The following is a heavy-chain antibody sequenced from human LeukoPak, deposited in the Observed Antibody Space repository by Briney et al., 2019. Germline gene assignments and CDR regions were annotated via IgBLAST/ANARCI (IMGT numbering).Heavy chain of an antibody. Sequence: PSETLSLTCTVSGGSISSYYWSWIRQPPGKGLEWIGYIYYSGSTNYNPSLKSRVTISVDTSKNQFSLKLSSVTAADTAVYYCARLGGSYRRLYYYYYMDVWGKGTTVTVSS. CDR1: GGSISSYY. J-gene: IGHJ6*03. V-gene: IGHV4-59*12. D-gene: IGHD1-26*01. CDR2: IYYSGST. CDR3: ARLGGSYRRLYYYYYMDV.